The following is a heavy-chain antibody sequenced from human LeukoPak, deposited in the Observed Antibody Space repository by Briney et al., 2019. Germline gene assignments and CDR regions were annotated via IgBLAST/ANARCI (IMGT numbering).Heavy chain of an antibody. J-gene: IGHJ4*02. CDR3: ARGGYSYPRY. D-gene: IGHD5-18*01. CDR1: GGSISSGGYS. CDR2: IYHSGST. Sequence: PSETLSLTCAVSGGSISSGGYSWSWIRQPPGRGLEWIGYIYHSGSTNYNPSLKSRVTISVDTSKNQFSLKLSSVTAADTAVYYCARGGYSYPRYWGQGTLVTVSS. V-gene: IGHV4-30-2*01.